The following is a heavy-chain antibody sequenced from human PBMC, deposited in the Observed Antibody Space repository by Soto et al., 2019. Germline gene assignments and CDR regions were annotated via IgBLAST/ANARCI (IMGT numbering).Heavy chain of an antibody. Sequence: PGGSLRLSCAASGFTFSSYAMHWVRQAPGKGLEWVAVISYDGSNKYYADSVKGRFTISRDNSKNTLYLQMNSLRAEDTAVYYCAREIVGYAFDIWGQGTMVTVSS. CDR1: GFTFSSYA. D-gene: IGHD3-22*01. CDR2: ISYDGSNK. J-gene: IGHJ3*02. CDR3: AREIVGYAFDI. V-gene: IGHV3-30-3*01.